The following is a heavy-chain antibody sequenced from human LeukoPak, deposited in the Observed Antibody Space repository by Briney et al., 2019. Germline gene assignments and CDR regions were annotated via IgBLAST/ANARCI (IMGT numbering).Heavy chain of an antibody. CDR3: ASRRYYDSSGGPDY. V-gene: IGHV4-4*02. Sequence: PSGTLSLTCAVSGGSISSSNWWSWVRQPPGKGLEWIGENYHSGSTNYNPSLKSRVTISVDKSKNQFSLKLSSVTAADTAVYYCASRRYYDSSGGPDYWGQGTLVTVSS. D-gene: IGHD3-22*01. CDR1: GGSISSSNW. J-gene: IGHJ4*02. CDR2: NYHSGST.